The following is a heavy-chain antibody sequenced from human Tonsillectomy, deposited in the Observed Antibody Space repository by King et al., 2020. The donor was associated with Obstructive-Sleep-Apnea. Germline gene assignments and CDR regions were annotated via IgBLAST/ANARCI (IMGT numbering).Heavy chain of an antibody. CDR3: ARDVVLLWFGEPTRNGMDV. D-gene: IGHD3-10*01. V-gene: IGHV3-48*01. CDR2: ISSSSSTI. J-gene: IGHJ6*02. CDR1: GFTFSSYS. Sequence: VQLVESGGGLVQPGGSLRLSCAASGFTFSSYSMNWARQAPGKGLEWVSYISSSSSTIYYADSVKGRFTISRDNAKNSLYLQMNSLRAEDTAVYYCARDVVLLWFGEPTRNGMDVWGQGTTVTVSS.